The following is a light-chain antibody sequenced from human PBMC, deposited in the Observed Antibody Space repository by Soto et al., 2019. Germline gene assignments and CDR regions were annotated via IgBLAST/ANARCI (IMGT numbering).Light chain of an antibody. V-gene: IGLV1-47*01. J-gene: IGLJ2*01. CDR1: SSNIGSNY. Sequence: QSVLTQPPSASGTPGQRVTISCSGSSSNIGSNYVYWYQQLPGTAPKLLIYRNNQRPSGVPDRFSGSKSGTSASLAISRLRSEDEADYYCASWDDSLSGPVFGGGTKPTVL. CDR3: ASWDDSLSGPV. CDR2: RNN.